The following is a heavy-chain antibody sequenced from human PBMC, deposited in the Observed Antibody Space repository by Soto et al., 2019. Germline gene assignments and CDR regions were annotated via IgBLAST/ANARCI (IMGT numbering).Heavy chain of an antibody. Sequence: GESLKISCAASGFTFSSYSMNWVRQAPGKGLEWVSSISSSSSSYIYYADSVKGRFTISRDNAKNSLYLQMNSLRAEDTAVYYCARDPHPYYYDSSGYLDYCGQGPLVTVYS. D-gene: IGHD3-22*01. J-gene: IGHJ4*02. V-gene: IGHV3-21*01. CDR1: GFTFSSYS. CDR2: ISSSSSSYI. CDR3: ARDPHPYYYDSSGYLDY.